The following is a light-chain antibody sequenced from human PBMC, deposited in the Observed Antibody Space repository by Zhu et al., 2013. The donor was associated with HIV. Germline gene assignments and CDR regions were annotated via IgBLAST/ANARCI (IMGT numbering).Light chain of an antibody. CDR2: ATS. CDR1: QNVNSNY. J-gene: IGKJ2*01. CDR3: QLYGSSSSPRYT. V-gene: IGKV3-20*01. Sequence: EIVLTQSPGTLSLSPGERATLSCRASQNVNSNYLAWYQQKPGQPPRLLVYATSTRATGIPDRFTGSGSGTDFTLTVSRLEPEDFAVYFCQLYGSSSSPRYTFGRGTEAGHQT.